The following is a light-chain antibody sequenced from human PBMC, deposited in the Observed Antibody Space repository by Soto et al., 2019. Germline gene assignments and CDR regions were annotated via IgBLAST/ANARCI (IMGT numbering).Light chain of an antibody. Sequence: DIQMTQSPSTLSGSVGDRVTITCRASQTISSWLAWYQQKPGKAPKLLIYKASTLKSGVPSRFSGSGSGTEFTLTISSLQPEDLATYYCLQHNSFPFAFGPGSKVDI. J-gene: IGKJ3*01. CDR2: KAS. CDR3: LQHNSFPFA. V-gene: IGKV1-5*03. CDR1: QTISSW.